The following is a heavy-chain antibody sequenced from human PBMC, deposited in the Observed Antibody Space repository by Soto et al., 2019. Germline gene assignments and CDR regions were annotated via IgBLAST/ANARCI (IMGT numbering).Heavy chain of an antibody. CDR1: GCRFTTYV. CDR2: ISHDGSYK. J-gene: IGHJ3*02. D-gene: IGHD1-26*01. CDR3: AKGLLAIVGTTLPRDAFNI. Sequence: GGSLKLSCAALGCRFTTYVMHWFRQAPGKGLEWVAVISHDGSYKYYGDAVKGRFTISRDTSKNAVYLEMNSLRPEDTAVYYCAKGLLAIVGTTLPRDAFNIWGQGTMVTV. V-gene: IGHV3-30*18.